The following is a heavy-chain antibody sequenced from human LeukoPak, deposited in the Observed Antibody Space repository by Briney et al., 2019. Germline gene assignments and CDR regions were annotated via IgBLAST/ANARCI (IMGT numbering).Heavy chain of an antibody. CDR3: ARVDTVGTVNPFY. J-gene: IGHJ4*02. CDR1: GYTFSALY. D-gene: IGHD5-12*01. V-gene: IGHV1-2*02. CDR2: LRPDTSAT. Sequence: ASVKVSCKTSGYTFSALYIHWVRQVPGQGLEWMGWLRPDTSATNFAQNFLGRVTMTGDTSISTAYMELSRLRPDDTAVYYCARVDTVGTVNPFYWGQGTLVTVSS.